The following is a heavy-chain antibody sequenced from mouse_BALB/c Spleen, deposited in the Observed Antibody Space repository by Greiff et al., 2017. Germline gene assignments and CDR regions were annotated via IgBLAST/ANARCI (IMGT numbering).Heavy chain of an antibody. Sequence: DVKLQESGAELVKPGASVKLSCTASGFNIKDTYMHWVKQRPEQGLEWIGRIDPANGNTKYDPKFQGKATITADTSSNTAYLQLSSLTSEDTAVYYCARGSPYYYAMDYWGQGTSVTVSS. CDR3: ARGSPYYYAMDY. CDR2: IDPANGNT. J-gene: IGHJ4*01. CDR1: GFNIKDTY. V-gene: IGHV14-3*02. D-gene: IGHD1-1*02.